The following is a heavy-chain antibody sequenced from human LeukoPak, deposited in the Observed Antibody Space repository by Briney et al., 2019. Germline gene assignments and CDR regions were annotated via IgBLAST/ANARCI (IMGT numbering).Heavy chain of an antibody. J-gene: IGHJ2*01. CDR2: IIPILGIA. V-gene: IGHV1-69*04. D-gene: IGHD6-13*01. CDR3: ARTVAETADWYFDL. Sequence: ASVKVSCKASGGTFSSYAISWVRQAPGQGLEWMGRIIPILGIANYAQKFQGRVTITADKSTSTAYMELSSLRSEDTAVYYCARTVAETADWYFDLWGCGTLVTVSS. CDR1: GGTFSSYA.